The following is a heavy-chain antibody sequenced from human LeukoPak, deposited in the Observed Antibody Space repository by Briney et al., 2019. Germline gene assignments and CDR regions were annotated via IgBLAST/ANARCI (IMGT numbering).Heavy chain of an antibody. Sequence: ASVKVSCKASGYTFTSYDINWVRQATGQGLEWMGWMNPNSGNTGYAQKFQDRVTITRNTSISTAYMELSSLRSEDTAVYYCARGRYCSSTSCLHYYYYYMDVWGKGTTVTVSS. CDR2: MNPNSGNT. D-gene: IGHD2-2*01. CDR1: GYTFTSYD. J-gene: IGHJ6*03. V-gene: IGHV1-8*03. CDR3: ARGRYCSSTSCLHYYYYYMDV.